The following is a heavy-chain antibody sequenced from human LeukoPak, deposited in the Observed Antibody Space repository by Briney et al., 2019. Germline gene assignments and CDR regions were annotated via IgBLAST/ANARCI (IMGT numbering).Heavy chain of an antibody. Sequence: GPSVKLSCKTSGYPFTKWEINWVRQAAGQGLEWLGWVHPDNGNTYYAQRFRGRVTMSRDTSTTTAYMESSGLRSNDTAVYFCATGPRNDPWGQGTLVTVSS. D-gene: IGHD1-14*01. V-gene: IGHV1-8*01. J-gene: IGHJ5*02. CDR2: VHPDNGNT. CDR1: GYPFTKWE. CDR3: ATGPRNDP.